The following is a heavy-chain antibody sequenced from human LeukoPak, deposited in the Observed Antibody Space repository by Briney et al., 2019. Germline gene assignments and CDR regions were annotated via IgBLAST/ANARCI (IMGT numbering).Heavy chain of an antibody. J-gene: IGHJ4*02. V-gene: IGHV1-18*04. CDR1: GYTFTGYY. D-gene: IGHD3-22*01. Sequence: ASVKVSCKASGYTFTGYYMHWVRQAPGQGLEWMGWISAYNGNTNYAQKLQGRVTMTTDTSTSTAYMELRSLRSDDTAVYYCATTGGSSGYYYYGYWGQGTLVTVSS. CDR2: ISAYNGNT. CDR3: ATTGGSSGYYYYGY.